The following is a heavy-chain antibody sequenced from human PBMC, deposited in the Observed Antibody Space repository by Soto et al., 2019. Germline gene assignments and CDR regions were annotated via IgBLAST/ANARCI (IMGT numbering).Heavy chain of an antibody. J-gene: IGHJ4*02. V-gene: IGHV1-69*11. CDR1: GGTFSSYA. Sequence: QVQLVQSGAEVKKPGSSVKVSCKASGGTFSSYAISWVRQAPGQGLEWMGGIIPILGTANYAQKFQGRVTFTADESTSKAYMELSRLRSEDTAVYYCARTTGAGAMDKNWGQGTLLTVSS. D-gene: IGHD1-1*01. CDR2: IIPILGTA. CDR3: ARTTGAGAMDKN.